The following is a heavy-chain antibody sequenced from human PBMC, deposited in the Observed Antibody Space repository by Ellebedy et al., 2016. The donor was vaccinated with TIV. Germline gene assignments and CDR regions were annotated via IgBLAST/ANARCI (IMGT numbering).Heavy chain of an antibody. CDR2: ISWDGYST. J-gene: IGHJ6*02. CDR3: AKDMEAAMLLPHGMDV. D-gene: IGHD1-26*01. CDR1: GFTFDDYS. Sequence: GGSLRLSCAASGFTFDDYSMHWVRQAPGKGLEWVSLISWDGYSTYYADSVKGRFNISRDNSKNSLYLQMNSLRTEDTALYYCAKDMEAAMLLPHGMDVWGQGTTVTVSS. V-gene: IGHV3-43*01.